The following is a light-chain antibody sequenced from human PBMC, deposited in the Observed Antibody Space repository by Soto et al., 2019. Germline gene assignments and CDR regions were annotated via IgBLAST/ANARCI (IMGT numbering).Light chain of an antibody. V-gene: IGKV1-5*03. J-gene: IGKJ1*01. Sequence: DIHLTQSPSNLSASVGDRVTISCRASQGISSWFAWYQQKPGKAPKLLIYKASTLKSGVPSRFSGSGSGTEFTLTISSLQPDDFATYYCQHFNSYPVAFGRGTKVDI. CDR2: KAS. CDR1: QGISSW. CDR3: QHFNSYPVA.